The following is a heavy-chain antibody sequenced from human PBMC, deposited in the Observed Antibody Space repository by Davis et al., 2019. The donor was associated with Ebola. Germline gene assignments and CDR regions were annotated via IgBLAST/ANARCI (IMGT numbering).Heavy chain of an antibody. CDR2: ISWNSGSI. D-gene: IGHD3-10*01. Sequence: SLKISCAASGFTFDDYAMHWVRQAPGKGLEWVSGISWNSGSIGYADSVKGRFTISRDNAKNSLYLQMNSLRAEDTALYYCAKDDYGSGVMWGQGTLVTVSS. J-gene: IGHJ4*02. V-gene: IGHV3-9*01. CDR1: GFTFDDYA. CDR3: AKDDYGSGVM.